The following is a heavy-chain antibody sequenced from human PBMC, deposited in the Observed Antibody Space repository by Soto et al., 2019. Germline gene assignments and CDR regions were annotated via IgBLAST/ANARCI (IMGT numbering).Heavy chain of an antibody. CDR1: GGSINSGGYS. D-gene: IGHD6-19*01. Sequence: SETLSLTCAVSGGSINSGGYSWSWIRQPPGKGLEWIGYIYHSGRTYYNPSLKSRVTISVDRSKNQFSLKLSSVTATDTAVYYCARHTPYSSGWYWWFDPWGKGTLVTVPS. V-gene: IGHV4-30-2*01. J-gene: IGHJ5*02. CDR2: IYHSGRT. CDR3: ARHTPYSSGWYWWFDP.